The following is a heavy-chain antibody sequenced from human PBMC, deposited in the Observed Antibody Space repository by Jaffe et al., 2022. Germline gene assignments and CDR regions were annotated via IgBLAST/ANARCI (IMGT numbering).Heavy chain of an antibody. D-gene: IGHD2-2*01. V-gene: IGHV3-15*01. CDR3: TTLTAAIRDPPYYYYYYMDV. CDR1: GFTFSNAW. Sequence: EVQLVESGGGLVKPGGSLRLSCAASGFTFSNAWMSWVRQAPGKGLEWVGRIKSKTDGGTTDYAAPVKGRFTISRDDSKNTLYLQMNSLKTEDTAVYYCTTLTAAIRDPPYYYYYYMDVWGKGTTVTVSS. J-gene: IGHJ6*03. CDR2: IKSKTDGGTT.